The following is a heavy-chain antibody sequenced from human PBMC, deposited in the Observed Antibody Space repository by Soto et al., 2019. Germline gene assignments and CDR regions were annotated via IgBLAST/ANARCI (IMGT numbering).Heavy chain of an antibody. CDR1: GFTFSSYD. J-gene: IGHJ4*02. CDR3: ARAVRGGFVDY. V-gene: IGHV3-13*05. Sequence: EVQLVESGGGLVQPGGSLRLSCAASGFTFSSYDMHWVRQATGKGLEWVSAIGTAGDPYYPGSLKGRFTISRENAKNSLYLQMNSLRAGDTAVYYCARAVRGGFVDYWGQGTLVTVSS. CDR2: IGTAGDP. D-gene: IGHD2-15*01.